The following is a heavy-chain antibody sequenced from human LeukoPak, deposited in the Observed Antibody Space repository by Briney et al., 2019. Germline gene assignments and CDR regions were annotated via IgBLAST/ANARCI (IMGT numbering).Heavy chain of an antibody. CDR3: ARELGVNAFDV. CDR1: GYTLTDNH. CDR2: FDPKSGGT. Sequence: GASVKVSCKASGYTLTDNHLYWVRQAPGQGLEWMGWFDPKSGGTNLAQNFQGRLTMTRDTSTSTAYMELSRLTFDDTAVYYCARELGVNAFDVWGQGTMVTVSS. D-gene: IGHD7-27*01. V-gene: IGHV1-2*02. J-gene: IGHJ3*01.